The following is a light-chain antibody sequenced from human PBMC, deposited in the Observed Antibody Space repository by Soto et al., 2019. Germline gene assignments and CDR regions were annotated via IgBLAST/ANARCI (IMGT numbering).Light chain of an antibody. V-gene: IGLV1-47*01. J-gene: IGLJ3*02. CDR3: AAWDDSLSGRV. CDR2: RNN. CDR1: SSNIGSNY. Sequence: QSVLTQPPSASGTPGQRVTISCSGSSSNIGSNYVYWYQQLPGTAPKLLIYRNNQRPSWVPDRFSGSKSGTSASLAISGLRSEDEADYYCAAWDDSLSGRVFGGGTMLTVL.